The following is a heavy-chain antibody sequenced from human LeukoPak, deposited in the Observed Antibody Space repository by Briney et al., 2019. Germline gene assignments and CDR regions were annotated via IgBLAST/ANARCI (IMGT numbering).Heavy chain of an antibody. V-gene: IGHV1-3*01. CDR1: GYTFTSHA. CDR3: ARDYYGSGSYSYAFDI. J-gene: IGHJ3*02. CDR2: INAGNGNT. D-gene: IGHD3-10*01. Sequence: ASVKVSCKASGYTFTSHAIHWVRQAPGQRLEWMGWINAGNGNTEYSQKFQGRATITRDTSAITAYMELRSLRSDDTAVYYCARDYYGSGSYSYAFDIWGQGTMVTVSS.